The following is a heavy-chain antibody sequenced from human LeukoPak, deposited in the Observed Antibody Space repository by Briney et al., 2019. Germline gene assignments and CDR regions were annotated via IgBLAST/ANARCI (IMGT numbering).Heavy chain of an antibody. CDR3: ARRKVAHYYDSSGYYDY. CDR2: INHSGST. Sequence: SETLSLTCAVYGGSFSGYYWSWIRQPPGKGLEWIGEINHSGSTNYNPSLKSRVTISVDTSKNQFSLKLSSVTAADTAVYYCARRKVAHYYDSSGYYDYWGQGTLVTVSS. V-gene: IGHV4-34*01. CDR1: GGSFSGYY. J-gene: IGHJ4*02. D-gene: IGHD3-22*01.